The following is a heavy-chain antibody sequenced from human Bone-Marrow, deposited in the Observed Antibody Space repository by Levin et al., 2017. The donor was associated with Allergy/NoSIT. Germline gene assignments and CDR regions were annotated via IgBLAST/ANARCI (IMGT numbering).Heavy chain of an antibody. D-gene: IGHD3-22*01. Sequence: KISCRTSGDTFSSYTIAWVRQAPGQGLEWMGRIIPILDKTNYAQKFQGRVTITADKSTSTAYMELSSLKSEDTAVYFCARSHRGYYDSSGFNIWGQGTLVTVSS. CDR1: GDTFSSYT. CDR2: IIPILDKT. V-gene: IGHV1-69*02. J-gene: IGHJ4*02. CDR3: ARSHRGYYDSSGFNI.